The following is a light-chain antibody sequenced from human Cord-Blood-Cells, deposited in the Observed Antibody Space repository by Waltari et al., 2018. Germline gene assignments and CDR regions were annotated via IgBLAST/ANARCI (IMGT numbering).Light chain of an antibody. CDR1: SRAVGGSNY. V-gene: IGLV2-14*01. Sequence: QSALTQPASVSGSPGQSITISCTGTSRAVGGSNYVSCYQQHPAKAPKLMIYEVSNRPPGFSNRFSRSQTGNTDTVEHSGRQAEEEANYYCSSDANKMPLVFGTGTKVPVL. J-gene: IGLJ1*01. CDR3: SSDANKMPLV. CDR2: EVS.